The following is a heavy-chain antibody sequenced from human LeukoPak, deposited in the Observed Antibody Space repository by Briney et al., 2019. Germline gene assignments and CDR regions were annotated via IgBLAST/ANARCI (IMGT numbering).Heavy chain of an antibody. J-gene: IGHJ3*02. CDR3: AKDWAIGDGYNWSAFDI. Sequence: GGSLRLSCAASGFTFSSYSMNWVRQAPGKGLEWVSSISSSSSYIYYADSVKGRFTISRDNAKNSLYLQMNSLRAEDTALYYCAKDWAIGDGYNWSAFDIWGQGTMVTVSS. D-gene: IGHD5-24*01. V-gene: IGHV3-21*04. CDR2: ISSSSSYI. CDR1: GFTFSSYS.